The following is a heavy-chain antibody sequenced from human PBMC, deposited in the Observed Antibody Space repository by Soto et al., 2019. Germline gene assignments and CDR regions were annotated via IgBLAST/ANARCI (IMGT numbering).Heavy chain of an antibody. CDR2: IYSGGTT. Sequence: PGGSLRLSCAASGFTVSSNYMSWVRQAPGKGLEWVSVIYSGGTTYYAASVKGRFTISRDNSKNTLYLQMNSLRAEDSAVYYCARAAAKQYFQHWGQGTLVTVSS. V-gene: IGHV3-66*01. CDR3: ARAAAKQYFQH. J-gene: IGHJ1*01. CDR1: GFTVSSNY.